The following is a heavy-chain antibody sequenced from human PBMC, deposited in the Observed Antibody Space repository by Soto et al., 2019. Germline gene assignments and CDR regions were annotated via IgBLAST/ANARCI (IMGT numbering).Heavy chain of an antibody. V-gene: IGHV3-11*01. CDR2: ISSSGSTI. CDR1: GFTFSDYY. J-gene: IGHJ6*02. Sequence: QVQLVESGGGLVKPGGSLRLSCEASGFTFSDYYMXXXXXXXXXXXXWVSYISSSGSTIYYADSVKGRFTISRDNAKXXXXXXXXXXXXXXXXXXXXXXXXXXXXXXXMDVWGQGTTVTVSS. CDR3: XXXXXXXXXXXMDV.